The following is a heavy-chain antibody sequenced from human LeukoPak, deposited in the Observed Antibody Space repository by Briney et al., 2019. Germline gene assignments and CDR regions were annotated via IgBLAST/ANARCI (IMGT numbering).Heavy chain of an antibody. D-gene: IGHD6-13*01. Sequence: GGSLRLSCAASGFTFSSYWMGWVRQAPGKGLEWVANIKQDGSEKYYVDSVKGRFTISRDNAKNSLYLQMNSLRAEDTAVYYCARGIAAAGTEFDYWGQGTLVTVSS. V-gene: IGHV3-7*01. CDR3: ARGIAAAGTEFDY. J-gene: IGHJ4*02. CDR1: GFTFSSYW. CDR2: IKQDGSEK.